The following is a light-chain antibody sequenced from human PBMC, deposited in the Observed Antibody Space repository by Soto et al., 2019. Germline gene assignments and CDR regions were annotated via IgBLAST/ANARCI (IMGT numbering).Light chain of an antibody. CDR3: QQHINWPLT. CDR2: DVS. J-gene: IGKJ4*01. Sequence: EIQLTQSPATLSLSPGERATLSCRASQTVSSCLAWYQQKPGQAPRLLIYDVSNRATGIPSRFSGSGSGADFTLTISSLEPGDFALYYCQQHINWPLTFGGGTKV. CDR1: QTVSSC. V-gene: IGKV3-11*01.